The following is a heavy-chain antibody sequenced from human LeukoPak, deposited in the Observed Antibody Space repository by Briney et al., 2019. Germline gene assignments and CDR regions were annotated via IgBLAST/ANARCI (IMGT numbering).Heavy chain of an antibody. D-gene: IGHD3-10*01. J-gene: IGHJ4*02. Sequence: GGSLRLSCAASGFTFSSFAMSWVRQAPGKGLEWVSTISGSGGGTYYADSVEGRFTISRDNSKNTLYLQMDSLRAEDTAVYYCAKNLVTFGEGNYWGQGTLVTVSS. V-gene: IGHV3-23*01. CDR3: AKNLVTFGEGNY. CDR2: ISGSGGGT. CDR1: GFTFSSFA.